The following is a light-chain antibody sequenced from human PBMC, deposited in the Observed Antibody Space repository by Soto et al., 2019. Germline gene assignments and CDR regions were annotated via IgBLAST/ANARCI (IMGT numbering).Light chain of an antibody. V-gene: IGLV2-18*02. CDR1: SSDVGSYNR. CDR2: EVS. CDR3: TSYTTSNTWV. Sequence: QSALTQPPSVSGSPRQSFTISCTGTSSDVGSYNRVSWYQQTPGTAPKLMIYEVSNRPSGVPDRFSVSKSGNTASLTVSGLQAEDEADYYCTSYTTSNTWVFGGGTKLTVL. J-gene: IGLJ3*02.